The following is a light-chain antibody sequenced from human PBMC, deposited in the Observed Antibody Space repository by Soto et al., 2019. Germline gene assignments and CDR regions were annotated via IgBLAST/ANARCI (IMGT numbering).Light chain of an antibody. Sequence: QSVLTQPASVSGSPGQSITISCTGTSSDVGGYDFVSWYQQHPGKAPKLIIYDVSNRPSGVSNRFSGSKSGNTASLTISELQAEDEADYYCDSYTTTTTPVFGGGTKLTVL. CDR3: DSYTTTTTPV. CDR2: DVS. CDR1: SSDVGGYDF. V-gene: IGLV2-14*03. J-gene: IGLJ2*01.